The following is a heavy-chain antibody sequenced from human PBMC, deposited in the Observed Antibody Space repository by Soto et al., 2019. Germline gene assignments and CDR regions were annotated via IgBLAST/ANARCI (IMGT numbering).Heavy chain of an antibody. CDR2: IIPIFGTA. V-gene: IGHV1-69*13. CDR3: ARTIVVVTAIGSRGWFDP. J-gene: IGHJ5*02. CDR1: GGTFSSYA. D-gene: IGHD2-21*02. Sequence: GASVKVSCKXSGGTFSSYAISWVRQAPGQGLEWMGGIIPIFGTANYAQKFQGRVTITADESTSTAYMELSSLRSEDTAVYYCARTIVVVTAIGSRGWFDPWGQGTLVTVSS.